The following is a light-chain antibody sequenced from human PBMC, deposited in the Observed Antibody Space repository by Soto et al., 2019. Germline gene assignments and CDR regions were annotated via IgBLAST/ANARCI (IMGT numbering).Light chain of an antibody. J-gene: IGLJ7*01. CDR2: EVT. V-gene: IGLV2-8*01. CDR3: TSYAHSNILL. CDR1: SNDVGTYNY. Sequence: QSALTQPPSASGSPGQSVTISCTGTSNDVGTYNYVSWYQQYPGKAPKVLIYEVTKRPSGVPDRFSGSKSGNTASLTVSGLQADDEADYFCTSYAHSNILLIGGGTQLTVL.